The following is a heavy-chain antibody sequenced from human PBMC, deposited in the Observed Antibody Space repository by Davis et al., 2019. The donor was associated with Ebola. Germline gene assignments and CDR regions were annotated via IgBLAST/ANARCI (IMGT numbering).Heavy chain of an antibody. CDR3: ARCITMVRGTGWFDP. CDR1: GYTFTSYD. V-gene: IGHV1-8*01. D-gene: IGHD3-10*01. J-gene: IGHJ5*02. Sequence: ASVKVSSKASGYTFTSYDINWVRQATGQGLEWMGWMNPNSGNTGYAQKFQGRVTMTRNTSISTAYMELRSLRSDDTAVYYCARCITMVRGTGWFDPWGQGTLVTVSS. CDR2: MNPNSGNT.